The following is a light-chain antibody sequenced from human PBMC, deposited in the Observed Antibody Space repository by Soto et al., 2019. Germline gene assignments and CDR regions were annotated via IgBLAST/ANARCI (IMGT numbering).Light chain of an antibody. CDR1: SSDVGGYKY. J-gene: IGLJ1*01. CDR3: FSYTSSTAYV. Sequence: QSALTQPASVSWSPGQSITISCTGTSSDVGGYKYVSWYQLHPGKAPKLMIYEVSNRPSGISNRFSASKSGNTASLTISGLQAEDEADYYCFSYTSSTAYVFGTGTKLTVL. CDR2: EVS. V-gene: IGLV2-14*01.